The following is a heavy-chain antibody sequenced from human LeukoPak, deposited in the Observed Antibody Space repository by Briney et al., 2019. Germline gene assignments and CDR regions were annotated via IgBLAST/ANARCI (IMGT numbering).Heavy chain of an antibody. Sequence: ASVNVSCKASGYTFTNYYMHWVRQAPGQGLEWMGIINPSGGSTNYAQKFQGRVTMTRDTSTSTVYMELSSLRSEDTAVYYCARSYYYDSSGYYPPFFDYWGQGTLVTVSS. J-gene: IGHJ4*02. V-gene: IGHV1-46*01. CDR3: ARSYYYDSSGYYPPFFDY. CDR2: INPSGGST. CDR1: GYTFTNYY. D-gene: IGHD3-22*01.